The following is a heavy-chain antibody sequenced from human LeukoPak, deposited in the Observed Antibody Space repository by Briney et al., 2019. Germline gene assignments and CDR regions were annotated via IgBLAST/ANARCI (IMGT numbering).Heavy chain of an antibody. D-gene: IGHD6-6*01. Sequence: SETLSLTCTVSGGSISSSTYYWGWIRQPPGKGLEWIGSIYYSGSTYYNPSLKSPVTISVDTSKNHFSLKLSSVTAADTAVYYCARQEYSNPYFDYWGQGTLVTVSS. V-gene: IGHV4-39*01. J-gene: IGHJ4*02. CDR1: GGSISSSTYY. CDR2: IYYSGST. CDR3: ARQEYSNPYFDY.